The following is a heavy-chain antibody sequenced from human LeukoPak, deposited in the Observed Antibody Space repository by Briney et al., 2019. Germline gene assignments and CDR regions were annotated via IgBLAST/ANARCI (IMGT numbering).Heavy chain of an antibody. V-gene: IGHV4-59*10. Sequence: SETLSLTCAVYGGSFSGYYWSWIRQPPGKGLEWIGRIYTSGSTNYNPSLKSRVTMSVDTSKNQFSLKLSSVTAADTAVYYCARSMVSRWFDPWGQGTLVTVSS. J-gene: IGHJ5*02. D-gene: IGHD3-10*01. CDR1: GGSFSGYY. CDR3: ARSMVSRWFDP. CDR2: IYTSGST.